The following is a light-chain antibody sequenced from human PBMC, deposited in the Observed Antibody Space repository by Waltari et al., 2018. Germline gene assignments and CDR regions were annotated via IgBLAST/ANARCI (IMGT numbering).Light chain of an antibody. Sequence: TLQATQDITTSLSWFQQKPGKAPQLLIYDASSLQAGVPSRFSGTGSGTAFSFTITSLQPEDSATYYCQHYHSLPYTFGRGTKLQIK. J-gene: IGKJ2*01. CDR2: DAS. CDR1: QDITTS. CDR3: QHYHSLPYT. V-gene: IGKV1-33*01.